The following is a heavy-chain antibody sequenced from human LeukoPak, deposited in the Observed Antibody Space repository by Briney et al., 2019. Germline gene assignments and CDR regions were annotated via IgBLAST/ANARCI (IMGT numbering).Heavy chain of an antibody. CDR2: IYTGGST. V-gene: IGHV4-4*07. CDR1: GGSISSYY. J-gene: IGHJ4*02. Sequence: SETLSLTCTVSGGSISSYYWSWIRQPAGKGLEWIGRIYTGGSTNYNPSLKSRVTMSVDPSNNQFSLKLSSVTAADTAVYYCARENTGSYREFDYWGPGTLVTVS. CDR3: ARENTGSYREFDY. D-gene: IGHD1-26*01.